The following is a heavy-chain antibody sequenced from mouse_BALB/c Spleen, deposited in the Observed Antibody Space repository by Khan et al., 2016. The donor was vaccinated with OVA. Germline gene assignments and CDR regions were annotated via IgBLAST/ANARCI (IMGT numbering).Heavy chain of an antibody. V-gene: IGHV1S81*02. D-gene: IGHD2-1*01. CDR2: INPSDGDT. CDR1: GYTFTSYY. Sequence: QMQLEESGAELVKPGASVKLSCKASGYTFTSYYMYWVKQRPGQGLEWIGEINPSDGDTNFNEKFKSKATLTVDKSSSTVYMQLSSLTSEDSAVYCCTRSGYGTFAYWGQGTLVTVSA. J-gene: IGHJ3*01. CDR3: TRSGYGTFAY.